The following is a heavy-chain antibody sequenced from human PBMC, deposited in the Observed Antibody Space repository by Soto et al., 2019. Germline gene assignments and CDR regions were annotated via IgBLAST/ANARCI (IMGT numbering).Heavy chain of an antibody. CDR2: MNPKSGYT. D-gene: IGHD2-2*01. CDR1: GYTFTSYD. V-gene: IGHV1-8*01. J-gene: IGHJ5*02. Sequence: GASVKVSCKASGYTFTSYDINWVRQATGQGLEWIGWMNPKSGYTGYAEKFQGGVTMSRNTPISTAYMELSSLRSEDTAVYYCAREKRYCISTSCLGIGSWFDPWGQGTLVTVSS. CDR3: AREKRYCISTSCLGIGSWFDP.